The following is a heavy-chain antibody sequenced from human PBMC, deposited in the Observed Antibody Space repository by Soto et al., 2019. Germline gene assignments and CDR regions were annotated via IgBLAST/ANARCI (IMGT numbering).Heavy chain of an antibody. CDR2: IWYDGSNK. CDR3: ARDIARITMVRGVISPRYYFDY. D-gene: IGHD3-10*01. V-gene: IGHV3-33*01. CDR1: GFTFSSYG. J-gene: IGHJ4*02. Sequence: QVQLVESGGGVVQPGRSLRLSCAASGFTFSSYGMHWVRQAPGKGLEWVAVIWYDGSNKYYADSVKGRFTISRDNSKNTLYLQMNSLRAEDMAVYYCARDIARITMVRGVISPRYYFDYWGQGTLVTVSS.